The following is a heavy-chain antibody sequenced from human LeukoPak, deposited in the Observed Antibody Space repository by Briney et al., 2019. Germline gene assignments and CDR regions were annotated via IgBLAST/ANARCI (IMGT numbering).Heavy chain of an antibody. D-gene: IGHD3-9*01. CDR3: ARDVHYDILTGLVLYYYYYGMDV. CDR1: GFTFSSYA. Sequence: PGRSLRLSCAASGFTFSSYAMHWVRQAPGKGLEWVAVISYDGSNKYYADSVKGRFTISRDNSKNTLYLQMNSLRAEDTAVYYCARDVHYDILTGLVLYYYYYGMDVWGKGATVTVSS. J-gene: IGHJ6*04. V-gene: IGHV3-30*04. CDR2: ISYDGSNK.